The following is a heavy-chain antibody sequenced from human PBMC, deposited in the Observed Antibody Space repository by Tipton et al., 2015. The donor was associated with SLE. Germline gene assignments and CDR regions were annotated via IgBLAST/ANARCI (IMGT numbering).Heavy chain of an antibody. D-gene: IGHD6-13*01. J-gene: IGHJ4*02. CDR3: AKDGGSSWYADY. Sequence: SLRLSCAASGFTFSSYGMSWVRQAPGKGLEWVSAISGSGGSTYYADSVKGRFTISRDNSKNTLYLQMNSLRAEDTAVYYCAKDGGSSWYADYWGQGTLVTVSS. V-gene: IGHV3-23*01. CDR2: ISGSGGST. CDR1: GFTFSSYG.